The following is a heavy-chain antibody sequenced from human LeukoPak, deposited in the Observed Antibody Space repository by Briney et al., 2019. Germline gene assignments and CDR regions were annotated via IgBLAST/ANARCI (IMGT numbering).Heavy chain of an antibody. CDR2: IYHSGNT. Sequence: SETLSLTCTVSGYSISSGYYWGWIRQPPGRGLEWIGSIYHSGNTYYNPSLKSRVTISVDTSENQFSLKLSSVTAADTAVYYCARASYGSGSLIDSWGQGTLVTVSS. D-gene: IGHD3-10*01. V-gene: IGHV4-38-2*02. CDR1: GYSISSGYY. J-gene: IGHJ4*02. CDR3: ARASYGSGSLIDS.